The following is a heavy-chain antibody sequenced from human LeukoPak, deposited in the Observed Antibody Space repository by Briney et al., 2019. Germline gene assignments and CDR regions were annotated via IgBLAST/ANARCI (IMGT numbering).Heavy chain of an antibody. J-gene: IGHJ5*02. CDR1: GFTFSSYG. CDR3: AKDSIAAAGKAPNWFDP. Sequence: PGRSLRLSCAASGFTFSSYGMHWVRQAPGKGLEWVAVIWYDGSNKYYADSVKGRFTISRDNSKNTLYLQMNSLRAEDTAVYYCAKDSIAAAGKAPNWFDPWGQGTLVTVSS. CDR2: IWYDGSNK. D-gene: IGHD6-13*01. V-gene: IGHV3-33*06.